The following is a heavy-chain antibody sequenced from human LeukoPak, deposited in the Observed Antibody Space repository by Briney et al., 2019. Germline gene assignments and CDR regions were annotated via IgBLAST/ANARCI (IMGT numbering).Heavy chain of an antibody. CDR2: MNPNTGNT. CDR3: VRGEIVVVTATGVVDFDL. Sequence: GASVKVSCKASGYTFTSYEVNWVRQAAGQGLEWMGWMNPNTGNTGYAQKFQGRVTMTRNTSTTTGYMELSSLGSEDTAVYYCVRGEIVVVTATGVVDFDLWGRGTLVTVSS. CDR1: GYTFTSYE. V-gene: IGHV1-8*01. D-gene: IGHD2-21*02. J-gene: IGHJ2*01.